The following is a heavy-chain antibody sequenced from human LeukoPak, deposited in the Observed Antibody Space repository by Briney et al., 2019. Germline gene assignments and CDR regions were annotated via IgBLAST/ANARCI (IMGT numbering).Heavy chain of an antibody. CDR2: VWDGGSNK. J-gene: IGHJ6*02. CDR1: GFTFSSFG. V-gene: IGHV3-33*01. Sequence: GGSLRLSCAASGFTFSSFGIHWVRQAPGKGLEWVAIVWDGGSNKYYADSVKGRFTISRDNSKNTLYLQMNSLRAEDTAVYYCARDVVAATQTFSYGMDVWGQGTTVTVSS. D-gene: IGHD2-15*01. CDR3: ARDVVAATQTFSYGMDV.